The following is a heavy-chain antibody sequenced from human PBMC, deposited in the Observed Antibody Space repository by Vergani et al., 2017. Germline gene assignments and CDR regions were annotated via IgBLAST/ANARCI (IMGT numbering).Heavy chain of an antibody. J-gene: IGHJ3*02. CDR3: ARPDYNSSGYYYGAFHI. D-gene: IGHD3-22*01. V-gene: IGHV1-2*02. CDR2: INPNSGGT. CDR1: GYTFTGYY. Sequence: QVQLVQSGAEVKKPGASVKVSCKASGYTFTGYYMHWVRQAPGQGLEWMGWINPNSGGTNYAQKFQGRVTITADESTSTAYMELSSLRSEDTAVYYCARPDYNSSGYYYGAFHIWGQGTMVTVSS.